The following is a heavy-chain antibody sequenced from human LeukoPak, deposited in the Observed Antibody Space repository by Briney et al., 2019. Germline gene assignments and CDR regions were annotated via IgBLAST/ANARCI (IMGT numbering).Heavy chain of an antibody. CDR1: GGSISSGGYY. D-gene: IGHD7-27*01. CDR3: VGNVAAFDI. V-gene: IGHV4-30-2*01. J-gene: IGHJ3*02. Sequence: SQTLSLTCTVSGGSISSGGYYWSWIRQPPGKGLEWIGYIYHSGSTYYNPSLKSRVTISVDRSKNQFSLKLSSVTAADTAVYYCVGNVAAFDIWGQGTMVTVSS. CDR2: IYHSGST.